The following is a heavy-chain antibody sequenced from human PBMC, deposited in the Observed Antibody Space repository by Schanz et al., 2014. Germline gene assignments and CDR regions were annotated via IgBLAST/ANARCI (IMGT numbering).Heavy chain of an antibody. Sequence: EVQLVESGGGVVRPGGSLRLSCAASGFTFGDYAMTWVRQIPGKGLEWISYITYNGGTIYYADSVKGRFTISRDNAKSSLYLQMNSLRVEDTAVYYCAASSGWHPSTDYWDQGTLVTVSS. CDR3: AASSGWHPSTDY. CDR1: GFTFGDYA. D-gene: IGHD6-19*01. V-gene: IGHV3-48*04. J-gene: IGHJ4*02. CDR2: ITYNGGTI.